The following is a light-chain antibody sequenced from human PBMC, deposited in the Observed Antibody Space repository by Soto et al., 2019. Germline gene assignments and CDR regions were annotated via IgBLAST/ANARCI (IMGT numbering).Light chain of an antibody. CDR2: GAS. J-gene: IGKJ1*01. CDR3: QPYAASPRT. Sequence: EVVLTQSPGTLSLSPRERATLSCRASQSVNNNYLAWYQHKPGQPPRLLIYGASSRAPGIPDRFSGSGSGTDFTLIISRLEPEDFAVYYCQPYAASPRTFGQGTQVEVK. CDR1: QSVNNNY. V-gene: IGKV3-20*01.